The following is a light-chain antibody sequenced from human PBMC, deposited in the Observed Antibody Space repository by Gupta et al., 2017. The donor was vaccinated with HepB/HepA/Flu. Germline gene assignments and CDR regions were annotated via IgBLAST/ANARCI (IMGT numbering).Light chain of an antibody. CDR2: YTSDSDK. CDR1: SGVNIATYR. V-gene: IGLV5-45*02. CDR3: MTWQISTWV. Sequence: QAVLTQPSSLSASPGASASLTCTFRSGVNIATYRIYWYQQKPGSPHQFLLYYTSDSDKQQGSGVPSRFAGSKVVSDNEGILLISGLQSEDEADYYCMTWQISTWVFGGGTKLTVL. J-gene: IGLJ3*02.